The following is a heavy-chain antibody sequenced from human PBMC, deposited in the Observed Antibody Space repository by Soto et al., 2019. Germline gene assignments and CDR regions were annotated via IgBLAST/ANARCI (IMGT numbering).Heavy chain of an antibody. Sequence: GGSLRLSCAASGFTFSSYGMHWVRQAPGKGLEWVAVIWYDGSNKYYADSVKGRFTISRDNSKNTLYLQMNSLRAEDTAVYYCARDPSFSYYYYYMDVWGKGTTVTVSS. V-gene: IGHV3-33*01. CDR3: ARDPSFSYYYYYMDV. CDR2: IWYDGSNK. CDR1: GFTFSSYG. J-gene: IGHJ6*03. D-gene: IGHD3-3*02.